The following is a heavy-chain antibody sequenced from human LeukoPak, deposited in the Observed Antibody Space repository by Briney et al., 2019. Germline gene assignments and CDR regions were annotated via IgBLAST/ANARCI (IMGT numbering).Heavy chain of an antibody. Sequence: GTLRLSCAASGFTFSGYYMSWIRQPPGKGLEWIGEINHSGSTNYNPSLKSRVTISVDTSKNQFSLKLSSVTAADTAVYYCARGSRVYDYWGQGTLVTVSS. D-gene: IGHD6-13*01. V-gene: IGHV4-34*01. CDR3: ARGSRVYDY. CDR1: GFTFSGYY. CDR2: INHSGST. J-gene: IGHJ4*02.